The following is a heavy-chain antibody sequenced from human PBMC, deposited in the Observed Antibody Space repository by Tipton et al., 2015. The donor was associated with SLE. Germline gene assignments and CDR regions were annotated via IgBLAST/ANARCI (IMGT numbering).Heavy chain of an antibody. Sequence: SLRLSCAASGFTFSNYAMHWARQAPGKGLEWVAVISYDGSNKYYADSVKGRFTISRDNSKNTLYLQMNSLRAEDTAVYYCARDSCWSGYYYYYYYMDVWGKGTTVTVSS. CDR3: ARDSCWSGYYYYYYYMDV. V-gene: IGHV3-30*04. J-gene: IGHJ6*03. D-gene: IGHD3-3*01. CDR2: ISYDGSNK. CDR1: GFTFSNYA.